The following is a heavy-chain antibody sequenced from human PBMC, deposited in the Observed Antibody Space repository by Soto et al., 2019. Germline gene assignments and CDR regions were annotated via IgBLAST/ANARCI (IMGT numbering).Heavy chain of an antibody. J-gene: IGHJ5*02. CDR3: ARGTSHSLGIDP. Sequence: SETLSLTCTVSGGSISSGGYYWSWIRQHPGKGLEWIGYIYYSGSTYYNPSLKSRVTISVDTSKNQFSLKLSSVTAADTAVYYCARGTSHSLGIDPWGQGTLVTVSS. V-gene: IGHV4-31*03. CDR2: IYYSGST. CDR1: GGSISSGGYY. D-gene: IGHD2-2*01.